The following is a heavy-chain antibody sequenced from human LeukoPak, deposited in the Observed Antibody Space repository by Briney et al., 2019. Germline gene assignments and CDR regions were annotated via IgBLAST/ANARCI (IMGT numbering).Heavy chain of an antibody. Sequence: GGSLRLSCAASGFTVNSYWMTWVRQAPGEGLEWVANIEEDGSENYYVDSVKGPFSLSRDTAPNSLYLQKKSLRDQDTGLYSCARDHLSRSWYYFDYWGQGTLVTASS. CDR1: GFTVNSYW. CDR2: IEEDGSEN. CDR3: ARDHLSRSWYYFDY. D-gene: IGHD6-13*01. J-gene: IGHJ4*02. V-gene: IGHV3-7*03.